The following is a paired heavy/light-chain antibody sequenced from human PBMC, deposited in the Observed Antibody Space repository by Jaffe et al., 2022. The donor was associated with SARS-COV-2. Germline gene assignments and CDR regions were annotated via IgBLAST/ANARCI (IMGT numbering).Heavy chain of an antibody. J-gene: IGHJ5*02. V-gene: IGHV3-66*02. CDR3: ARHNIGWGFDP. CDR2: IYGDGST. CDR1: GFTVSSNY. D-gene: IGHD6-19*01. Sequence: EVQLVESGGGLVQPGGSLRLSCAASGFTVSSNYMSWVRQALGKGLEWVSVIYGDGSTNYAGSVKGRFTISRDNSKNTLYLQMNSLRAEDTAVYYCARHNIGWGFDPWGQGTLVTVSS.
Light chain of an antibody. V-gene: IGLV1-40*01. J-gene: IGLJ1*01. CDR3: QSYDSSLSGYV. CDR1: SSNIGAGYD. Sequence: QSVLTQPPSMSGAPGQRVTISCTGSSSNIGAGYDVHWYQQLPGTAPKLLISGNDNRPSGVPDRFSGSKSGTSASLAITGLQAEDEADYYCQSYDSSLSGYVFGTGTKVTVL. CDR2: GND.